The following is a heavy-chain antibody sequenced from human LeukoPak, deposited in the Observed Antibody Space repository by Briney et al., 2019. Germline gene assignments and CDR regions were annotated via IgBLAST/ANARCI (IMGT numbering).Heavy chain of an antibody. CDR1: GFIFNKYW. J-gene: IGHJ4*02. D-gene: IGHD3-10*01. CDR3: ARTVSHPQYYFGTGKFHTAN. V-gene: IGHV3-7*01. CDR2: IKQDGNEK. Sequence: GGSLRLSCTASGFIFNKYWMTWVRQAPGKGPEWVANIKQDGNEKYYVDSVKGRFTISRDNAKDSLYLQMNSLRAEDTAVYYCARTVSHPQYYFGTGKFHTANWGQGTLVTVSS.